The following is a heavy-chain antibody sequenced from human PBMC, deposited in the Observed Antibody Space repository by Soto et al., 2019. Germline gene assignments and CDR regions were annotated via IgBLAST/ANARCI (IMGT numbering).Heavy chain of an antibody. Sequence: SQTLSLTGAISGSSVSSNSAAWNWIRQSPSRGLEWLGRTYYRSKWYNDYALSVKSRITINPDTSKNQCSLQLKSVTPEDTAVYYCARDEQPPEFYYYYGMDVWGQGTTVTVSS. V-gene: IGHV6-1*01. D-gene: IGHD6-13*01. CDR3: ARDEQPPEFYYYYGMDV. CDR2: TYYRSKWYN. CDR1: GSSVSSNSAA. J-gene: IGHJ6*01.